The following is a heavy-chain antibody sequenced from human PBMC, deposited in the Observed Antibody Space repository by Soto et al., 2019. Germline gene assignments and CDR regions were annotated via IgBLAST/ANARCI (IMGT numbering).Heavy chain of an antibody. D-gene: IGHD2-2*01. CDR3: ARQIQPTYYFDY. J-gene: IGHJ4*02. V-gene: IGHV4-39*01. Sequence: TSETLSLTCTVSGGSISSSSYYWGWIRQPPGKGLEWIGSIYYSGSTYYNPSLKSRVTISVDTSKNQFSLKLSSVTAADTAVYYCARQIQPTYYFDYWGQGTLVTVSS. CDR2: IYYSGST. CDR1: GGSISSSSYY.